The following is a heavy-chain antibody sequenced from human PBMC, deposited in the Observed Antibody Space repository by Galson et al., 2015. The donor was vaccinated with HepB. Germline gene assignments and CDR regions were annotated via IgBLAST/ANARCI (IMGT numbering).Heavy chain of an antibody. J-gene: IGHJ5*02. Sequence: TLSLTCTVSGGSISSGSYYWSWIRQPAGKGLEWIGRIYTSGSTNYNPSLKSRVTISVDTSKNQFSLKLSSVTAADTAVYYCARSPGVTIFGVVIIKPGTWGQGTWSPSPQ. CDR2: IYTSGST. D-gene: IGHD3-3*01. V-gene: IGHV4-61*02. CDR1: GGSISSGSYY. CDR3: ARSPGVTIFGVVIIKPGT.